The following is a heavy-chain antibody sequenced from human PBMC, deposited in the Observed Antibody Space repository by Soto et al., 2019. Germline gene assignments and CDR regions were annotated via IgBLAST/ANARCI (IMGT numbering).Heavy chain of an antibody. D-gene: IGHD1-26*01. J-gene: IGHJ6*02. CDR1: GFTFSSYA. V-gene: IGHV3-30-3*01. CDR2: ISYDGSNK. CDR3: ARSAGSYYHYGMDV. Sequence: QVQLVESGGGVVQPGRSLRLSCAASGFTFSSYAMHWVRQAPGKGLEWVAVISYDGSNKYYADSVQGRFTISRDNSKNTLYLQMNSLRAEDTAVYYCARSAGSYYHYGMDVWGQGTTVTVSS.